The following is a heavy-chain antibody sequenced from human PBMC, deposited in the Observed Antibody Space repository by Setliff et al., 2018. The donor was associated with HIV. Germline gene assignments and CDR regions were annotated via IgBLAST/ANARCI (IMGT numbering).Heavy chain of an antibody. CDR2: IYPGDSDI. Sequence: GESLKISCQASGYTFTNYWIGWVRQMPGEGLEWMGIIYPGDSDITYSPSFEGQVTISVDKSINTAYLQWSSLKASDTAMYYCASSITVAGGRSFYYYAMDVWGQGTTVTVSS. CDR3: ASSITVAGGRSFYYYAMDV. CDR1: GYTFTNYW. J-gene: IGHJ6*02. V-gene: IGHV5-51*01. D-gene: IGHD1-20*01.